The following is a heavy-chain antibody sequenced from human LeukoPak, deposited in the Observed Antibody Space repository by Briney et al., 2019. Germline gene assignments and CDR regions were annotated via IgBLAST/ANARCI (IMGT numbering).Heavy chain of an antibody. V-gene: IGHV3-74*01. D-gene: IGHD5-18*01. CDR2: INSDGSIT. Sequence: GGSLRLSCAASGFTFTTYWMHWVRQAPGKGLVWVSHINSDGSITSYVDSVKGRFTISRDNAKNTLYLQMNSLRAEDTAVYYCARDAVDTANAVWGQGTTVTVSS. CDR3: ARDAVDTANAV. CDR1: GFTFTTYW. J-gene: IGHJ6*02.